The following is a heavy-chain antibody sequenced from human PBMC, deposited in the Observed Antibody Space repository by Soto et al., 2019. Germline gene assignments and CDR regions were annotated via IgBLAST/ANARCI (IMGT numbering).Heavy chain of an antibody. V-gene: IGHV2-5*02. CDR2: IYWDDDK. J-gene: IGHJ4*02. CDR1: GFSLSTSGVG. D-gene: IGHD7-27*01. Sequence: QITLKESGPTRVKPTQTLTLTCTFSGFSLSTSGVGVGWIRQTPGKALEWLAVIYWDDDKRYSPSLKSRLTITQDTSKNEVVLKMAYMDPLDTATYFCAHRGYMNGNWDRGYFDYWGQGTLVTVSS. CDR3: AHRGYMNGNWDRGYFDY.